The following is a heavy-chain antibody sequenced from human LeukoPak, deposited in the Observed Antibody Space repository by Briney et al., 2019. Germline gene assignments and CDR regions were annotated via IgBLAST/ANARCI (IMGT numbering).Heavy chain of an antibody. J-gene: IGHJ4*02. CDR2: IRYDGSEK. V-gene: IGHV3-30*02. CDR3: AKGYSYGIDY. Sequence: SGGSLRLSCAASGFTFSSYAMHWVRQAPGKGLEWVAFIRYDGSEKYYADSVKGRFTISRDNSKNTLYLQMNSLRAEDTAVYYCAKGYSYGIDYWGQGTLVTVSS. D-gene: IGHD5-18*01. CDR1: GFTFSSYA.